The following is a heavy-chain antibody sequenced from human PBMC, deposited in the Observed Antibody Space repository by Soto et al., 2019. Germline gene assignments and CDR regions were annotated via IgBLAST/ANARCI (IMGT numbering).Heavy chain of an antibody. D-gene: IGHD2-2*01. CDR1: GFTFSSYG. Sequence: GGSLRRSCAASGFTFSSYGMHCVRQAPGKGLGWLAVIWYDGSNKYYADSVKGRFTISRDNSKNTLYLQMNSLRAEDTAVYYGEREQAKVEMDTIVVGSFDYWGQGTLVTVS. CDR3: EREQAKVEMDTIVVGSFDY. CDR2: IWYDGSNK. V-gene: IGHV3-33*01. J-gene: IGHJ4*02.